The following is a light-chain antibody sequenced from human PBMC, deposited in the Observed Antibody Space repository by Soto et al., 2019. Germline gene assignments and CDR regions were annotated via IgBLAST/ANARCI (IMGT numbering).Light chain of an antibody. CDR2: RAS. CDR1: QNVSSN. V-gene: IGKV3-15*01. CDR3: QQYNNWPYT. Sequence: EIVMTQSPATLSVSPGVSATLSCRASQNVSSNFAWYRQKPGQAPTLLLYRASTRATGIPARFSGSGSGNEFTLTISSLQSEDVAVYYCQQYNNWPYTFGQGTKVEIK. J-gene: IGKJ2*01.